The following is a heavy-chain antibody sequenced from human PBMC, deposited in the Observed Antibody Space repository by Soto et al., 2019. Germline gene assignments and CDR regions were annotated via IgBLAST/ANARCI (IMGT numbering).Heavy chain of an antibody. CDR2: MNPNSGNT. CDR3: ATARYYYDSSGYSPTSYYYYGMDV. Sequence: ASVKVSCKASGYTFTSYDINWVRQATGQGLEWMGWMNPNSGNTGYAQKFQGRVTMTRNTSISTAYMELSSLRSEDTAVYYCATARYYYDSSGYSPTSYYYYGMDVWGQGTTVTVSS. D-gene: IGHD3-22*01. V-gene: IGHV1-8*01. CDR1: GYTFTSYD. J-gene: IGHJ6*02.